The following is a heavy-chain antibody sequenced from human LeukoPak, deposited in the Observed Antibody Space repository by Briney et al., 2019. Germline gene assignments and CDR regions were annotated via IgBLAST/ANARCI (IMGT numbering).Heavy chain of an antibody. Sequence: SQTLSLTRAMSGDTVSGNSVAWNWIRQSPSSCLEWLGRTFDRSKWYNEYAGSIKSRMSINPDTSKNQFSLQRNSVTPEDTAVYYCAREVAGTCAFYIWEQGTMVTIS. D-gene: IGHD6-19*01. J-gene: IGHJ3*02. V-gene: IGHV6-1*01. CDR1: GDTVSGNSVA. CDR2: TFDRSKWYN. CDR3: AREVAGTCAFYI.